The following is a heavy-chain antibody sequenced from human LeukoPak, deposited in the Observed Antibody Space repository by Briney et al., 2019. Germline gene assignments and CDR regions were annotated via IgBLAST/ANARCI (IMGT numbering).Heavy chain of an antibody. D-gene: IGHD3-16*01. J-gene: IGHJ4*02. CDR2: IQSKTEGWTT. V-gene: IGHV3-15*01. Sequence: KTGGSLRLSCAASGLTFSMAWMSWVRQTPGKGLEWVGRIQSKTEGWTTDYAAPVKGRFTISRDDSKNTLYLQMNSLKTEDTAVYYCTTDDYGYWGQGTLVNVSS. CDR3: TTDDYGY. CDR1: GLTFSMAW.